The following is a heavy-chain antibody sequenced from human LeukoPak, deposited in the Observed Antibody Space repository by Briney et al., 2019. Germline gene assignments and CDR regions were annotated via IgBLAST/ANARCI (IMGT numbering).Heavy chain of an antibody. J-gene: IGHJ4*02. CDR2: INHSGTI. D-gene: IGHD2/OR15-2a*01. V-gene: IGHV4-34*01. Sequence: ASETQSLTCAVYGGSLSGYYWNWIRQPPGKGLEWIGEINHSGTIYYNPSLKSRVALSVDTSKNQFSLNVTSVTAADTALYYCARGFRRFDYWDQGALVTVSS. CDR3: ARGFRRFDY. CDR1: GGSLSGYY.